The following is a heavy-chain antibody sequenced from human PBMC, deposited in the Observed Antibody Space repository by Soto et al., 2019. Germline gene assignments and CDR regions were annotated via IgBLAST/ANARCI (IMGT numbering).Heavy chain of an antibody. CDR2: ISAYNGNT. CDR3: AISFQSHDILTDPVGWFDP. CDR1: GYTFTSYG. V-gene: IGHV1-18*01. D-gene: IGHD3-9*01. J-gene: IGHJ5*02. Sequence: ASVKVSCKASGYTFTSYGISWVRQAPGQGLEWMGWISAYNGNTNYAQKLQGRVTMTTDTSTSTAYMELRSLRSDDTAVYYCAISFQSHDILTDPVGWFDPSGQGTLVTVSS.